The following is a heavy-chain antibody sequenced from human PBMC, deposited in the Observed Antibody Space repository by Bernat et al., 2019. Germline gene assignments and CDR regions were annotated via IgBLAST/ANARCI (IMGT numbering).Heavy chain of an antibody. J-gene: IGHJ5*02. V-gene: IGHV4-39*01. CDR3: ARIVTDWFDP. CDR2: IYYSGST. Sequence: QLQLQDSGPGLVKPSETLSLTCTVSGGSISSSSYYWGWIRQPPGKGLEWIGSIYYSGSTYYNPSLKSRVTISVDTSKNQFSLKLSSVTAADTAVYYCARIVTDWFDPWGQGTLVTVSS. CDR1: GGSISSSSYY. D-gene: IGHD3-22*01.